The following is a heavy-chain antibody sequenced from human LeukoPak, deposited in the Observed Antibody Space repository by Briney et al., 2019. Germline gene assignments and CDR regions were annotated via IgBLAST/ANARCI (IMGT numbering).Heavy chain of an antibody. CDR3: ARGGDCGGTTCYDDGFDI. CDR2: INSGGNRT. V-gene: IGHV3-74*01. CDR1: RFAFSNYW. J-gene: IGHJ3*02. D-gene: IGHD2-2*01. Sequence: GGSLRLSCVASRFAFSNYWMHWVRQAPGKGLVWVSRINSGGNRTNYVDSVKGRFAISRDNAKNTMYLQMNSLRVEDTAVYYCARGGDCGGTTCYDDGFDIWGQGTMVTVSS.